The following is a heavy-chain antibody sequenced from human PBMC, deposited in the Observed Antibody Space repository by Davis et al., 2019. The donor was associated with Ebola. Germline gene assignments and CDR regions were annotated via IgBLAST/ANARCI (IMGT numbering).Heavy chain of an antibody. Sequence: GESLKISCSASGFTFSSYDMHWVRQAPGKGLEWVAAVSYDGRDTYYGDSVKGRFTISRDNSRNTVYLQMWSLTIEDTAVYYCAGKDYYFDCWGQGTLVAVSS. V-gene: IGHV3-30*03. CDR2: VSYDGRDT. CDR1: GFTFSSYD. J-gene: IGHJ4*02. CDR3: AGKDYYFDC.